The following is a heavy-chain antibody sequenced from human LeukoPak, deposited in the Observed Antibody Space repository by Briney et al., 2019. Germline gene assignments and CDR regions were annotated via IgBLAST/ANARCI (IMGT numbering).Heavy chain of an antibody. CDR1: GGSISSSSYY. CDR3: ARVDIVAIGYYYMDA. D-gene: IGHD5-12*01. CDR2: IYYSGST. Sequence: PSETLSLTCTVSGGSISSSSYYWGWIRQPPGKGLEWIGSIYYSGSTYYNPSLKSRVTISVDTSKNQFSLKLSSVTAADTAVYYCARVDIVAIGYYYMDAWGKGTTVTVSS. J-gene: IGHJ6*03. V-gene: IGHV4-39*01.